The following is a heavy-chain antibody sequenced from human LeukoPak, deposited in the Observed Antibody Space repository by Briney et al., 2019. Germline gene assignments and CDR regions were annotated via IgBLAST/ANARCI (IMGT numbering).Heavy chain of an antibody. CDR3: ARGPRIVVVPATSDYHYYYFDY. CDR1: GGSISSSSYY. Sequence: KTSETLSLTCTVSGGSISSSSYYWGWVRQPPGKGLEWIGSIYYSGSTYYNPSLKSRVTISVDTSKNQFSLKLSSVTAADTAVYYCARGPRIVVVPATSDYHYYYFDYWGQGTLVTASS. D-gene: IGHD2-2*01. J-gene: IGHJ4*02. CDR2: IYYSGST. V-gene: IGHV4-39*01.